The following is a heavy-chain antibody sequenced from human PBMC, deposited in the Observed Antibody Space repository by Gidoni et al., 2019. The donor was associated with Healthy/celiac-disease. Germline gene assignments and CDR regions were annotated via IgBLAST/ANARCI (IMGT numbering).Heavy chain of an antibody. CDR1: GGSISSSSYY. J-gene: IGHJ4*02. CDR3: ARLSYGGNGIDY. V-gene: IGHV4-39*01. CDR2: IYYSGST. Sequence: QLQLQESGPGLVKPSETLSLTCTVSGGSISSSSYYWGWIRQPPGKGLEWIGSIYYSGSTYYNPSLKSRVTISVDTSKNQFSLKLSSVTAADTAVYYCARLSYGGNGIDYWGQGTLVTVSS. D-gene: IGHD4-17*01.